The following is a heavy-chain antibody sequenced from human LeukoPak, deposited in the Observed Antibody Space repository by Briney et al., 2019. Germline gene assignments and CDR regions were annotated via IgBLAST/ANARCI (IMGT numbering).Heavy chain of an antibody. Sequence: GGSLRLSCATSGFTFSRYAMHWVRQAPGKGLEWVALISYDANIGSNKYYADSVKGRFTISRDNSKNTLYLQLNSLRAEDTAVYYCARQHCSGGDCYFFDWGQGTLVTVSS. CDR2: ISYDANIGSNK. D-gene: IGHD2-15*01. V-gene: IGHV3-30-3*01. J-gene: IGHJ4*02. CDR1: GFTFSRYA. CDR3: ARQHCSGGDCYFFD.